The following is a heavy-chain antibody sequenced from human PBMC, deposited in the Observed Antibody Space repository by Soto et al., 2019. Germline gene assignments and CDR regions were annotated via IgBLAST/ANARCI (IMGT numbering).Heavy chain of an antibody. CDR1: GFTFTDYD. Sequence: EVQLLESGGGLVQPGGSLRLSCAASGFTFTDYDLSWVRQAPRKGLEWVATISGIGGSTYLADSVKGRLSISRDNSKNTVSLLMNSLRAEDTAVYFCARGSSGYISSWYYFDYWGRGTLVTVSS. D-gene: IGHD6-13*01. CDR3: ARGSSGYISSWYYFDY. V-gene: IGHV3-23*01. J-gene: IGHJ4*02. CDR2: ISGIGGST.